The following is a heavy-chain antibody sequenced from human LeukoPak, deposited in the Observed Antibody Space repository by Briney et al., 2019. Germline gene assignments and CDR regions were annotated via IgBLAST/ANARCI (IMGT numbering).Heavy chain of an antibody. J-gene: IGHJ5*02. CDR3: ARDPQTHYYDSSGYNTGLWFDP. V-gene: IGHV1-18*01. Sequence: ASVKVSCKASGYTFTSYGISWVRQAPGQGLEWMGWISAYNGNTNYAQKLQGRVTMTTDTSTSTAYMELRSLRSDDTAVYYCARDPQTHYYDSSGYNTGLWFDPWGQGTLVTVSS. CDR2: ISAYNGNT. D-gene: IGHD3-22*01. CDR1: GYTFTSYG.